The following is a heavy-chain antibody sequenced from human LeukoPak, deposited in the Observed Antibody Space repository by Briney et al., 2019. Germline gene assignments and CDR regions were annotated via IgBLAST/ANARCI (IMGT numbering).Heavy chain of an antibody. V-gene: IGHV4-39*01. D-gene: IGHD6-19*01. Sequence: PSETLSLTCTVSGCSINSRSYYWGWIRQPPGKGLEGIGSIYYSVSTYYNPSLKSRGTMSGDTSKNQFSLKLSSVTAADTAVYYCARQEDSSCWYGIVDYWGQGTLVTVSS. J-gene: IGHJ4*02. CDR1: GCSINSRSYY. CDR3: ARQEDSSCWYGIVDY. CDR2: IYYSVST.